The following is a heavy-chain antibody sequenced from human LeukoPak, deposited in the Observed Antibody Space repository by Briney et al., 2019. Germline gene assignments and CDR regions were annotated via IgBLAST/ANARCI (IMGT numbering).Heavy chain of an antibody. CDR1: GFTFRRYA. CDR2: ISGSGGST. J-gene: IGHJ4*02. V-gene: IGHV3-23*01. Sequence: GGSLRLSCAASGFTFRRYAVSWVRQAPGKGLEWVSAISGSGGSTYYADSVKDRFTISRDNSKNTLYLQMNSLRAEDTAVYYCAKDRIVVVVAATLFYWGQGTLVTVSS. D-gene: IGHD2-15*01. CDR3: AKDRIVVVVAATLFY.